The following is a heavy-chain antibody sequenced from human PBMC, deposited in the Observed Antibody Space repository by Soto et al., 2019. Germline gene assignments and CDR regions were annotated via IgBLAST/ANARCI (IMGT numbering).Heavy chain of an antibody. CDR2: IIPISETT. Sequence: QVQLVQSGAEVKKPGSSVKVSCKASGGTFSSYAISWVRQAPGQGLEWMVGIIPISETTNYAQKFQGRVTMTADESKSTAYMELSSLRSEDTAVYYCARSQGSSTSLEIYYYYYYGMDVWGQGTTVTVSS. D-gene: IGHD2-2*01. V-gene: IGHV1-69*01. CDR1: GGTFSSYA. CDR3: ARSQGSSTSLEIYYYYYYGMDV. J-gene: IGHJ6*02.